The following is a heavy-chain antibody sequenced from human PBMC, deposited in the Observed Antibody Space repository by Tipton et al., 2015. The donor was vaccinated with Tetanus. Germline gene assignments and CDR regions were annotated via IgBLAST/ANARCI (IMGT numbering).Heavy chain of an antibody. Sequence: QSGAEVKKPGSSVKVSCKASGGTFSSYAISWVRQAPGQGLEWMGGIIPIFGTANYAQKFQGRVTITADESTSTAYMELSSLRSEDTAVYYCAGRSTGYSSSWYWFDPWGQGTLVTVSS. CDR2: IIPIFGTA. V-gene: IGHV1-69*01. CDR1: GGTFSSYA. J-gene: IGHJ5*02. CDR3: AGRSTGYSSSWYWFDP. D-gene: IGHD6-13*01.